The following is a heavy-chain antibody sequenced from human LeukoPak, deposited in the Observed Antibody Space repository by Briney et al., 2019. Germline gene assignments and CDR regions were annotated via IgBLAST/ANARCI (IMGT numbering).Heavy chain of an antibody. D-gene: IGHD3-3*01. V-gene: IGHV5-51*01. CDR2: IYPGDSDT. CDR3: ARQNDFRLDY. Sequence: GESLKISCKGSGYTFSSDLIGWVRQMPGKGLEWRGLIYPGDSDTRYSPSLQGQVTISVDTSIGTAYLQWSSLKASDTAIYYCARQNDFRLDYWGQGTLVTVSS. J-gene: IGHJ4*02. CDR1: GYTFSSDL.